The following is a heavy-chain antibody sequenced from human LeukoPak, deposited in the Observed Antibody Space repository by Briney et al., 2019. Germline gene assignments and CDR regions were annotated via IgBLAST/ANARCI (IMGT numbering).Heavy chain of an antibody. V-gene: IGHV1-2*02. CDR1: GYNFTSYG. D-gene: IGHD3-16*02. CDR2: INPNSGGT. J-gene: IGHJ1*01. CDR3: ARGRQLHLGELSPFAEFFQP. Sequence: ASVKVSCKASGYNFTSYGISWVRQAPGQGLECMGWINPNSGGTKSAQKFQGRVIMTRDTSISTAYMELRSLSSDDTTVYYCARGRQLHLGELSPFAEFFQPWGQGTLVTVFS.